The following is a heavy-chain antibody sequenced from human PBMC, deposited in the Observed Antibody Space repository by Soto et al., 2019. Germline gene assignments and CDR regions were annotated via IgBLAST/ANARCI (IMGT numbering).Heavy chain of an antibody. J-gene: IGHJ6*02. D-gene: IGHD2-15*01. CDR1: GFTFSDYD. V-gene: IGHV3-13*05. CDR2: IGAARDP. CDR3: ARAYSGRLQRQPHYYYAWDA. Sequence: EVQLVEPGGGSVQPGGSLRLSCTASGFTFSDYDMHWVRQGSGKGLEWVSTIGAARDPYYTGSVKGRFTISRENARNSRFRKMSSVTVGDTAVYYCARAYSGRLQRQPHYYYAWDAWGQGTMVTVSS.